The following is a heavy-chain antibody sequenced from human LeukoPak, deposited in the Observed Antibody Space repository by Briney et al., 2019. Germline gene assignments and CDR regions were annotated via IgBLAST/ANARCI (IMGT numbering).Heavy chain of an antibody. CDR2: IYYSGRT. Sequence: SETLSLTCTVSGDSISSYYWSWIRRPPGKGLEWIGYIYYSGRTNFNPSLKSRVTMSVDTSKNQFSLKLSSVTAADTAVYYCARDRPGGSSLDYWGQGTLVTVSS. D-gene: IGHD1-26*01. J-gene: IGHJ4*02. V-gene: IGHV4-59*01. CDR1: GDSISSYY. CDR3: ARDRPGGSSLDY.